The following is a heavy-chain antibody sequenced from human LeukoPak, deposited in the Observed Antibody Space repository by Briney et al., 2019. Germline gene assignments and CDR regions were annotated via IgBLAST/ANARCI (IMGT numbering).Heavy chain of an antibody. V-gene: IGHV3-53*01. CDR3: ARVLSGRGSLYYYYYYMDV. Sequence: GGSLRLSCAASGFTFSSYWMSWVRQAPGKGLEWVSVIYTGGSTYYADSMKGRFTISRDNSKNTLYLQMNSLRAEDTAVYYCARVLSGRGSLYYYYYYMDVWGKGTTVTISS. CDR2: IYTGGST. J-gene: IGHJ6*03. D-gene: IGHD3-10*01. CDR1: GFTFSSYW.